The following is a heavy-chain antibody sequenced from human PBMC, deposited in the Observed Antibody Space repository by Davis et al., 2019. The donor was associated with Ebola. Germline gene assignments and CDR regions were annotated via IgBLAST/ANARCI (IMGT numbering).Heavy chain of an antibody. J-gene: IGHJ4*02. CDR2: INAGNGNT. CDR1: GYTFTSYA. V-gene: IGHV1-3*01. D-gene: IGHD1-26*01. CDR3: ARRMAGSYPLNLDY. Sequence: AASVKVSCKASGYTFTSYAMHCVRQAHGQRLEWMGWINAGNGNTKYSQKFQGRVTITRDTSASTAYMELSSLRSEDTAVYYCARRMAGSYPLNLDYWGQGTLVTVSS.